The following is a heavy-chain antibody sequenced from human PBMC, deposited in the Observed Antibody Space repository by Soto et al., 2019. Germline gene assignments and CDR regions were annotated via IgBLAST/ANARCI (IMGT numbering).Heavy chain of an antibody. CDR2: ISYRGST. CDR3: ARNEEKWLQPYFDY. CDR1: GDSIITNY. D-gene: IGHD5-12*01. Sequence: QVQLQASGPGLVKPSETLSLTCTVSGDSIITNYWSWIRQPPGKGLEWIGYISYRGSTKYRPSLKIRDTLSVDTSEDLFSLKLSSVTAADTAVYYWARNEEKWLQPYFDYWGQGTLVTVSS. V-gene: IGHV4-59*08. J-gene: IGHJ4*02.